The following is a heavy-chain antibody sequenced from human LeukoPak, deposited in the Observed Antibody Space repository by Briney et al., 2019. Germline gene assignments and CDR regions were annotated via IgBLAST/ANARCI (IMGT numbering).Heavy chain of an antibody. CDR1: GFTFSSYS. CDR3: AKEFAGLQYY. Sequence: GGSLRLSCAASGFTFSSYSMNWVRQAPGKGLEWVSSISSSSSYIYYADSVKGRFTISRDNSKNTLYLQMNSLRAEDTAVYYCAKEFAGLQYYWGQGTLVTVSS. V-gene: IGHV3-21*04. CDR2: ISSSSSYI. J-gene: IGHJ4*02.